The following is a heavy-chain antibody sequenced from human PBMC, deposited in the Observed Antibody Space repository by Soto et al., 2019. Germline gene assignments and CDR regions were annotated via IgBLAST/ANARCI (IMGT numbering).Heavy chain of an antibody. J-gene: IGHJ4*02. D-gene: IGHD3-22*01. V-gene: IGHV3-21*01. CDR1: GFTFSSYS. Sequence: SGGSLRLSCAASGFTFSSYSMNWVRQAPGKGLEWVSSISSSSSYIYYADSVKGRFTISRDNAKNSLYLQMNSLRAEDTAVYYCARDTLYYYDSSGYYRYWGQGTLVTVS. CDR3: ARDTLYYYDSSGYYRY. CDR2: ISSSSSYI.